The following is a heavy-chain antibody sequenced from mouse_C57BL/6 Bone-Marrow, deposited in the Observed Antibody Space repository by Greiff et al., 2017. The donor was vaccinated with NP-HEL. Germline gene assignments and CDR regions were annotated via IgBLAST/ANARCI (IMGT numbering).Heavy chain of an antibody. J-gene: IGHJ2*01. CDR1: GYTFTSYW. CDR2: IPPNSGST. D-gene: IGHD1-1*01. V-gene: IGHV1-64*01. CDR3: ARLYGRDY. Sequence: QVQLQQPGAEPVKPGASVKLSCKASGYTFTSYWMHWVKQRPGQGLEWIGMIPPNSGSTNYNEKFKSKATLTVDKSSSTAYMQLSSLTSEDSAVYYCARLYGRDYWGQGTTLTVSS.